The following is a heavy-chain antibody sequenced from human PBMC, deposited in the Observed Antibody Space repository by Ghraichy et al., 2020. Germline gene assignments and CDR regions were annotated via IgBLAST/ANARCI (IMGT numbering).Heavy chain of an antibody. V-gene: IGHV4-34*01. D-gene: IGHD7-27*01. CDR1: GESFSGYF. CDR2: VNHSGST. Sequence: SETLSLTCAVYGESFSGYFWNWIRQPPGKGLEWIGEVNHSGSTNYNPSLKSRVTISVDTSKNQFSLKLTSVTAADTAVYYCARGTSTGHYYGMDVWGQGTTVTVSS. CDR3: ARGTSTGHYYGMDV. J-gene: IGHJ6*02.